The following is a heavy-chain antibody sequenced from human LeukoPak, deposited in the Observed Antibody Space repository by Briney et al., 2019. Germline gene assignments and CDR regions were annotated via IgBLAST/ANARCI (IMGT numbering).Heavy chain of an antibody. V-gene: IGHV3-21*01. CDR1: GFTFSSYS. D-gene: IGHD3-3*01. CDR2: ISSSSSYI. CDR3: ASLRFLEWLSTTGGDY. Sequence: GGSLRLSCAASGFTFSSYSMNWVRQAPGKGLEWVSSISSSSSYIYYADSVKGRFTISRDNAKNSLYLQMNSLRAEDTAVYYCASLRFLEWLSTTGGDYWGQGTLVTVSS. J-gene: IGHJ4*02.